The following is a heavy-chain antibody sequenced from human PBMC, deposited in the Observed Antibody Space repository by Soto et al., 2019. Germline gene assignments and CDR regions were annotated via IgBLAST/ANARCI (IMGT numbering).Heavy chain of an antibody. D-gene: IGHD3-10*01. V-gene: IGHV1-69*01. J-gene: IGHJ5*02. CDR2: IIPRYGPA. Sequence: QVPLVQSGAEVKKPGSSVTVSCKASGGTFSSYAIHWVRQAPGQGLEWMGGIIPRYGPAKYAQRFQGRVTITSDEPTTTVYMRLTSLTSQDTAVYYCARVTSMVRGVIDNWFDPWGHGTLVTVSS. CDR1: GGTFSSYA. CDR3: ARVTSMVRGVIDNWFDP.